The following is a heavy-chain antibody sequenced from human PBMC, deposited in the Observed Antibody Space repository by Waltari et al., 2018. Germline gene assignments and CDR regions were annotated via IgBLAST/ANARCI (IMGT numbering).Heavy chain of an antibody. CDR1: GASIRDPDYY. CDR2: ISHSGSP. CDR3: ARDLEYHYGSGSLWPKYNWFDR. Sequence: QVQLQESGPGVVRPSQTLSLTCPASGASIRDPDYYWVLIRPPPGKGLEWIGPISHSGSPYYNASLRSRLTISLDTSKNQLSLKLTSVTAADTAVYYCARDLEYHYGSGSLWPKYNWFDRWGRGTLVTVSA. V-gene: IGHV4-30-4*01. J-gene: IGHJ5*02. D-gene: IGHD3-10*01.